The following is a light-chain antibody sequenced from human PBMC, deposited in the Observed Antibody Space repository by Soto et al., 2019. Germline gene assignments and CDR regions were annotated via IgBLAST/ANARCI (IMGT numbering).Light chain of an antibody. J-gene: IGKJ2*01. Sequence: DIQMTQSPSSLSASVGDRVTITCRASQSISNYLNWYQQKPVQAPNLLIYAASTLQSGVPSRFSGSGSGTDFTLTISSLQPEDFATYYCQQSYSTPPDTFGQGTKLEIK. CDR3: QQSYSTPPDT. CDR1: QSISNY. V-gene: IGKV1-39*01. CDR2: AAS.